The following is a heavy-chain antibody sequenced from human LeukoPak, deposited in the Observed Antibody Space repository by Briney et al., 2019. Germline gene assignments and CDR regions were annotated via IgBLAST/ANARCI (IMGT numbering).Heavy chain of an antibody. CDR1: GYTFTSYD. Sequence: GASVKVSCKASGYTFTSYDINWVRQATGQGLEWMGWMNPNSGNTGYAQKLQGRVTMTTDTSTSTAYMELRSLRPDDTAVYYCARAVGATKANWFDPWGQGTLVTVSS. V-gene: IGHV1-8*01. D-gene: IGHD1-26*01. CDR3: ARAVGATKANWFDP. J-gene: IGHJ5*02. CDR2: MNPNSGNT.